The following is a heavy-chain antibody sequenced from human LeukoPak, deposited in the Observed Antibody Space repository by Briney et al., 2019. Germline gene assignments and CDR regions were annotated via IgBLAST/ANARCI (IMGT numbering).Heavy chain of an antibody. CDR3: ARGILWNGGYYFDY. CDR1: GGSFSGYY. CDR2: INHSGST. Sequence: SETLSLTCAVYGGSFSGYYWSWIRQPPGKGLEWIGEINHSGSTNYNPSLKSRVTISVDTSKNQFSLKLSSVTAADTAVYYCARGILWNGGYYFDYWGQGTLVTVSS. V-gene: IGHV4-34*01. J-gene: IGHJ4*02. D-gene: IGHD1-1*01.